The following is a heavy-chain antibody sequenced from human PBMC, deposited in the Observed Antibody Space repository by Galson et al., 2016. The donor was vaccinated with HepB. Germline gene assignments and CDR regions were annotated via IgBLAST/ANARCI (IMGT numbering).Heavy chain of an antibody. CDR1: GGYIDISSYY. CDR2: IYYDGNT. V-gene: IGHV4-39*01. D-gene: IGHD2-21*02. J-gene: IGHJ6*02. CDR3: ARTARSTYYFFGMDV. Sequence: ETLSLTCTVSGGYIDISSYYWGWIRQAPGKGLEWIGSIYYDGNTYYNPSLTSRLTISVDTSKGQFSLKLSSVTAADTAVYYCARTARSTYYFFGMDVWGQGTPVTVSS.